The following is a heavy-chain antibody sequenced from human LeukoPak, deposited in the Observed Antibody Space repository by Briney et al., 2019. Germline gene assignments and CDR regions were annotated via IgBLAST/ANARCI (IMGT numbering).Heavy chain of an antibody. CDR2: IYYNGYT. D-gene: IGHD3-22*01. J-gene: IGHJ4*02. Sequence: SETLSLTCTVSGGSIRSNYWSWIRQPPGKGLEWIGYIYYNGYTNYNPSLKSRVTISVDTSNNQFSLKLNSVTAADTAVYFCAGHSYYYDSAFDYWGQGTLVTVSS. CDR3: AGHSYYYDSAFDY. CDR1: GGSIRSNY. V-gene: IGHV4-59*08.